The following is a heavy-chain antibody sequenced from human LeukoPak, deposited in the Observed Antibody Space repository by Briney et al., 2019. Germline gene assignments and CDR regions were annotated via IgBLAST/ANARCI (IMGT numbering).Heavy chain of an antibody. CDR3: ARGPYSSGWYGN. J-gene: IGHJ4*02. V-gene: IGHV1-69*13. D-gene: IGHD6-19*01. Sequence: GASVKVSCKASGGTFSSYAISWVRQAPGQGLEWMGGIIPIFGTANYAQKFQGRVTITADESTSTAYMELSSLRCEDTAVYYCARGPYSSGWYGNWGQGTLVTVSS. CDR2: IIPIFGTA. CDR1: GGTFSSYA.